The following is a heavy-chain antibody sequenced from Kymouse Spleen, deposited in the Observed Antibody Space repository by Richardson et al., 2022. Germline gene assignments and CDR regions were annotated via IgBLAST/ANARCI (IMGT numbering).Heavy chain of an antibody. V-gene: IGHV4-39*01. J-gene: IGHJ6*02. CDR1: GGSISSSSYY. CDR3: ARIAARPFYYYYYGMDV. Sequence: QLQLQESGPGLVKPSETLSLTCTVSGGSISSSSYYWGWIRQPPGKGLEWIGSIYYSGSTYYNPSLKSRVTISVDTSKNQFSLKLSSVTAADTAVYYCARIAARPFYYYYYGMDVWGQGTTVTVSS. CDR2: IYYSGST. D-gene: IGHD6-6*01.